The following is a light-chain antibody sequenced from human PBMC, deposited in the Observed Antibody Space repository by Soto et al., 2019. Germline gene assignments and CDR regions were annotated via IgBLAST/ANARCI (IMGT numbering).Light chain of an antibody. V-gene: IGLV2-14*01. CDR1: SSDVGGYNY. Sequence: QSALTQPASVSGSPGQSITISCTGTSSDVGGYNYVSWYQQHPGKAPTLMIDEVSNRPSGVSNRLSGSKSGNTASLTISGLQAEDEADYYCSSYTSSSTRVFGGGTKLTVL. CDR3: SSYTSSSTRV. CDR2: EVS. J-gene: IGLJ3*02.